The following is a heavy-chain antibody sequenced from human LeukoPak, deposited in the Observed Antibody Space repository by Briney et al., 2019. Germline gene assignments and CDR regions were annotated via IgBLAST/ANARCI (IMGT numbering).Heavy chain of an antibody. CDR1: GFTVSSNS. V-gene: IGHV3-23*01. J-gene: IGHJ4*02. CDR2: IIGSDDST. D-gene: IGHD3-22*01. Sequence: GGSLRLSCTVSGFTVSSNSMSWVRQAPGKGLEWVSAIIGSDDSTYYADSVKGRFTISRDNSKNTLSLQMNSLRAEDTAVYYCAKYRIVGYYDSSGIDYWGQGTLVTVSS. CDR3: AKYRIVGYYDSSGIDY.